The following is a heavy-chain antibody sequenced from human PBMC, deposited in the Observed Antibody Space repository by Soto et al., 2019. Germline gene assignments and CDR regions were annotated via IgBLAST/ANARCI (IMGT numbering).Heavy chain of an antibody. V-gene: IGHV1-18*01. D-gene: IGHD2-21*02. Sequence: QVQLVQSGAEVKKPGASLKVSCKASGYTFTSYDITWVRQAPGQGLEWMGWIITYNGNTNCAQKFQGRVTMTTDTSPSTAYMELTSLRSDDTAVYYCARVGRVVVTGADYLGQGTLVTVSS. CDR2: IITYNGNT. J-gene: IGHJ4*02. CDR1: GYTFTSYD. CDR3: ARVGRVVVTGADY.